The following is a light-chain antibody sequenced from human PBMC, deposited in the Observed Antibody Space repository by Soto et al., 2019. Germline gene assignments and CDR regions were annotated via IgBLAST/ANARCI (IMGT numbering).Light chain of an antibody. CDR3: SSFTSSSSLVI. J-gene: IGLJ2*01. CDR2: DVS. V-gene: IGLV2-14*01. CDR1: SSDVGGYNY. Sequence: QSALTQPASVSGSPGQSITISCTGTSSDVGGYNYVSWYQQHPGQAPNLMIYDVSNRPSGVSNRFSGSKSGNTASLTISGLQAEDEADYYCSSFTSSSSLVIFGGGTQLTVL.